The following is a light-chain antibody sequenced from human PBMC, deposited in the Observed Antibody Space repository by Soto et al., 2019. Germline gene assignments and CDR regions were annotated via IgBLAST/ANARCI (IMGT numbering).Light chain of an antibody. Sequence: QSVLTQPRSVFGSPGQSVTISCTGTSNDVGAYHYVSWYQHHPGKAPKLIIYDVTQRPSGIPDRFSGSKSGNTASLTISGLQADDEADYHCCSYADNYFYVFGTGTKLTVL. V-gene: IGLV2-11*01. CDR2: DVT. CDR1: SNDVGAYHY. CDR3: CSYADNYFYV. J-gene: IGLJ1*01.